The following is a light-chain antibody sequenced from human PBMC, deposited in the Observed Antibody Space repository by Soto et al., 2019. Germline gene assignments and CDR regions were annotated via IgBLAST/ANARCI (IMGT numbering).Light chain of an antibody. Sequence: DIQLTQSPSSLSASIGDRVTITCRASQGISNYLAWYQQKPGKVPKLLIYAASTLQSGVPSRFSGSGSGTDFTLSISSLQPEDVATYYCHNCKSALFTFGPGTKVHIK. CDR2: AAS. CDR1: QGISNY. J-gene: IGKJ3*01. V-gene: IGKV1-27*01. CDR3: HNCKSALFT.